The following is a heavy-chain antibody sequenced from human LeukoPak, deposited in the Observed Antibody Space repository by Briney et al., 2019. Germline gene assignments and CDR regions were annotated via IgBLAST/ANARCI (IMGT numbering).Heavy chain of an antibody. CDR3: ARHLSHYYDTSGYSDF. CDR1: GYSFTSYG. V-gene: IGHV1-18*01. Sequence: ASVKVSCKASGYSFTSYGISWVRQAPGQGLEWMGWISVYNGNTNYAQKLQGRVTMTTDTSTSTAYMELGSLGSDDTAVYYCARHLSHYYDTSGYSDFWGQGTLVTVSS. J-gene: IGHJ4*02. D-gene: IGHD3-22*01. CDR2: ISVYNGNT.